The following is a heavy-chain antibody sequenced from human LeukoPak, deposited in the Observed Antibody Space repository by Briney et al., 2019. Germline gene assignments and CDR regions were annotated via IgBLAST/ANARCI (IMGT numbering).Heavy chain of an antibody. CDR1: GGSFSGYY. D-gene: IGHD3-10*01. CDR3: ARALYYYGSGSYGAFDAFDI. J-gene: IGHJ3*02. V-gene: IGHV4-34*01. CDR2: INHSGST. Sequence: KPSETLSLTCAVYGGSFSGYYWSWIRQPPGKGLEWIGEINHSGSTNYNPSLKSRVTISVDTSKNQSSLKLSSVTAADTAVYYCARALYYYGSGSYGAFDAFDIWGQGTMVTVSS.